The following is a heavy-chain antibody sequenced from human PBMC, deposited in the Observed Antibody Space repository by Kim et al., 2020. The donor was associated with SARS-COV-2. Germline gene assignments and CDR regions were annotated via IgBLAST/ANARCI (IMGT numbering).Heavy chain of an antibody. J-gene: IGHJ4*02. CDR2: IKSKTDGGTT. CDR1: GFTFSNAW. CDR3: TATLTYYDILTGYYGSIYFDY. Sequence: GGSLRLSCAASGFTFSNAWMSWVRQAPGKGLEWVGRIKSKTDGGTTDYAAPVKGRFTISRDDSKNTLYLQMNSLKTEDTAVYYCTATLTYYDILTGYYGSIYFDYWGQGTLVTVSS. D-gene: IGHD3-9*01. V-gene: IGHV3-15*01.